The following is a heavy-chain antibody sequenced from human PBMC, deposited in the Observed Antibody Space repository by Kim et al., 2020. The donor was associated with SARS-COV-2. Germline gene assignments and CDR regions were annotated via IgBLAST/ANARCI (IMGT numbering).Heavy chain of an antibody. J-gene: IGHJ6*02. V-gene: IGHV1-18*01. D-gene: IGHD6-13*01. Sequence: ASVKVSCKASGYTFTSYGISWVRQAPGQGLEWMGWISAYNGNTNYAQKLQGRVTMTTDTSTSTAYMELRSLRSDDTAVYYCAQSSSWTGRGGLYYYYGMDVWGQGTTVTVSS. CDR3: AQSSSWTGRGGLYYYYGMDV. CDR1: GYTFTSYG. CDR2: ISAYNGNT.